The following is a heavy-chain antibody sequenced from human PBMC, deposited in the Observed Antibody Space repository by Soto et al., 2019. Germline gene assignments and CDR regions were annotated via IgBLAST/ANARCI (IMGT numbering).Heavy chain of an antibody. Sequence: SVKVSCKASGGTFSSYTISWVRQAPGQGLEWMGRIIPILGIANYAQKFQGRVTITADKSTSTAYMELSSVRSEDTAVYYCARVRYTQSAAFDIWGQGTMVTVSS. V-gene: IGHV1-69*02. CDR1: GGTFSSYT. CDR3: ARVRYTQSAAFDI. J-gene: IGHJ3*02. D-gene: IGHD5-12*01. CDR2: IIPILGIA.